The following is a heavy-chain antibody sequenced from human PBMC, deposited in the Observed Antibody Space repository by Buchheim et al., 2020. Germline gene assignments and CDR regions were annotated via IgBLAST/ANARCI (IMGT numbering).Heavy chain of an antibody. CDR1: GGSLSGYY. J-gene: IGHJ4*02. CDR2: INHSGST. D-gene: IGHD3-22*01. Sequence: QVQLQQWGAGLLKPSETLSLTCAVYGGSLSGYYWSWIRQPPGKGLEWIGEINHSGSTNYNPSLKSRVTISVDTSKNQFSLKLSSVTAADTAVYYCARGSHYYDSSAKDWGQGTL. V-gene: IGHV4-34*01. CDR3: ARGSHYYDSSAKD.